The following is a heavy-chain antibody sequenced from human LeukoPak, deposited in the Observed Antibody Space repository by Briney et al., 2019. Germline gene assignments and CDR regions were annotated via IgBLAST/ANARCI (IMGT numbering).Heavy chain of an antibody. CDR3: ARESGYYFDC. CDR1: GFTSSSYA. V-gene: IGHV3-30-3*01. CDR2: ISYDGSNK. Sequence: GGSLRLSCAASGFTSSSYAIHWVRQAPGKGLEWVAVISYDGSNKYYADSVKGRFTISRDNSKNTLYLQMNSLRAEDTAVYYCARESGYYFDCWGQGTLVTVSS. J-gene: IGHJ4*02. D-gene: IGHD1-26*01.